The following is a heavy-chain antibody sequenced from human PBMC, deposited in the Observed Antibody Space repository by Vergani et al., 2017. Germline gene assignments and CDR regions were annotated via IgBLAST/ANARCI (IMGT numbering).Heavy chain of an antibody. CDR1: GYSVVSGYY. J-gene: IGHJ4*02. V-gene: IGHV4-38-2*01. CDR2: VHRNGNT. CDR3: ARQKPYGSAHVDF. D-gene: IGHD3-10*01. Sequence: QVDLQESGPGLVKSSETLSLNCAVSGYSVVSGYYWGWIRQPPGGGVEWIGCVHRNGNTYYTSSLRRRATISRDTSKNQFSLRLTSVTAADTAVYYCARQKPYGSAHVDFWGRGVLVTVSA.